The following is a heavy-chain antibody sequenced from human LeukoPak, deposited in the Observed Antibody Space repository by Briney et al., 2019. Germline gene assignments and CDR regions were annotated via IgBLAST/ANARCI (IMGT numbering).Heavy chain of an antibody. CDR1: GDSISNHNYF. Sequence: PSETLSLTCTVSGDSISNHNYFWGWIRRPPGKGLEWIGSIHYIGSTYFNLSLKSRVTVSVDTSKNHFSLKLSSVTAADTGVYYCATSVYSSGWHPFFDYWGQGAPVIVSS. CDR3: ATSVYSSGWHPFFDY. J-gene: IGHJ4*02. D-gene: IGHD6-19*01. CDR2: IHYIGST. V-gene: IGHV4-39*02.